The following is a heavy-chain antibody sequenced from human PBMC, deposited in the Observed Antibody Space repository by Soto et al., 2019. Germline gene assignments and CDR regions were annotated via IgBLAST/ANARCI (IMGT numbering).Heavy chain of an antibody. CDR3: ARDHGNYEYDYYYYYGMDL. Sequence: QVQLVESGGGVVQPGRSLRLSCAASGFTFSSYAMHWVRQAPGKGLEWVAVISYDGSNKYYADSVKGRFTISRDNAKNTLYLKMNSLRAEDTAVYYCARDHGNYEYDYYYYYGMDLWGQGTTVTVSS. CDR2: ISYDGSNK. D-gene: IGHD4-17*01. V-gene: IGHV3-30-3*01. J-gene: IGHJ6*02. CDR1: GFTFSSYA.